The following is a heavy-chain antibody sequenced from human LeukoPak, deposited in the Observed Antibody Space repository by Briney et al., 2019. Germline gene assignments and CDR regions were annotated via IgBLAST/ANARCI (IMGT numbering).Heavy chain of an antibody. J-gene: IGHJ4*02. CDR1: GYTFTSCY. CDR2: INPSGGST. D-gene: IGHD5-18*01. Sequence: ASVKVSCKASGYTFTSCYMHWVRQAPGQGLEWMGIINPSGGSTSYAQKFQGRVTMTRDMSTSTVYMELSSLRSEDTAVYYCAREVQGSNTAMALWGQGTLVTVSS. CDR3: AREVQGSNTAMAL. V-gene: IGHV1-46*01.